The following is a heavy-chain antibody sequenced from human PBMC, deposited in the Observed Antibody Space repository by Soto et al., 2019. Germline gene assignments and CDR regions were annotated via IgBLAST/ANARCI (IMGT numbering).Heavy chain of an antibody. CDR2: IKDSGSEK. V-gene: IGHV3-7*03. CDR1: GFTFSSYW. D-gene: IGHD6-13*01. J-gene: IGHJ3*02. CDR3: AKSSSWYDAFDI. Sequence: PGGSLRLSCAASGFTFSSYWMSWVRQAPGKGLEWVSNIKDSGSEKYYADSVKGRFTISRDNSKNTLYLQMNSLRAEDTAVYYCAKSSSWYDAFDIWGQGTMVTVSS.